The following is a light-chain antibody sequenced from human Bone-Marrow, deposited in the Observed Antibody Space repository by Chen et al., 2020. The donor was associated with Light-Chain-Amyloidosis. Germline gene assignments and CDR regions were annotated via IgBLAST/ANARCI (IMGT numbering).Light chain of an antibody. CDR1: NIGSTS. CDR3: PVWDRSSDRPV. CDR2: AVS. J-gene: IGLJ3*02. V-gene: IGLV3-21*02. Sequence: SYVLTQPSSVSVAPGQTATIACGGNNIGSTSVQWYQQTPGQAPLLVVYAVSDRPSGIPERLSGSNSGNMATLTISRVEAGDESDYYCPVWDRSSDRPVFGGGTKLPVL.